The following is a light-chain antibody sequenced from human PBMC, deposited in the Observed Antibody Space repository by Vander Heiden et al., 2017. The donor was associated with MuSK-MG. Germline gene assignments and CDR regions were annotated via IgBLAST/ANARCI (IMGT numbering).Light chain of an antibody. V-gene: IGKV1-NL1*01. CDR1: QGISNS. CDR2: AAS. J-gene: IGKJ5*01. CDR3: QQDDSTPST. Sequence: DIQLPQSPSSLSASVGDRVTITCRASQGISNSLAWYQQKPGKAPKLLLYAASRLESGVPSRFSGSGSGTDYTLTIRSLQPEDFATYYCQQDDSTPSTFGQGTQLEIK.